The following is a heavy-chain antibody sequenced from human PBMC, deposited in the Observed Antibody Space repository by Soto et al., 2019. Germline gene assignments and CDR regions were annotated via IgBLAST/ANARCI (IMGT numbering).Heavy chain of an antibody. CDR1: GGSISSYY. V-gene: IGHV4-4*07. CDR3: AREGVAEAVDYYYYYGMDV. Sequence: SXTRSLPCRVAGGSISSYYCSWIRQPAGKGLEWIGRIYTSGSTNYNPSLKSRVTMSVDTSKNQFSLKLSSVTAADTAVYYCAREGVAEAVDYYYYYGMDVWGQGTTVTVSS. J-gene: IGHJ6*02. CDR2: IYTSGST. D-gene: IGHD6-13*01.